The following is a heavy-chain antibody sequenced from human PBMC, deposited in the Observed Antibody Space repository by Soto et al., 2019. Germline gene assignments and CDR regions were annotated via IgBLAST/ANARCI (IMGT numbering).Heavy chain of an antibody. D-gene: IGHD2-8*02. Sequence: QLQLQESGPGLVKPSETLSLTCNVFGGSIRSDVYWAWLRQTPGKGLELIGSIYFSGTTFSNPSLQSRLTISVDTSNSHFSLRLASVTAADTALFFCAVVDSTGNWFDPWGQGTLVTVSS. CDR3: AVVDSTGNWFDP. J-gene: IGHJ5*01. CDR2: IYFSGTT. CDR1: GGSIRSDVY. V-gene: IGHV4-39*02.